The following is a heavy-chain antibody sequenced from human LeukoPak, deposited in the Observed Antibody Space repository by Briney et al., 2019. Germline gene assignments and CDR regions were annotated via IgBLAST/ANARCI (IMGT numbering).Heavy chain of an antibody. CDR3: AADYSYGFTHDY. CDR2: INPSGGST. J-gene: IGHJ4*02. V-gene: IGHV1-46*01. D-gene: IGHD5-18*01. Sequence: ASVKVSCKASGYTFTSYYMHWVRQAPGQGLEWMGIINPSGGSTSYAQKSQGRVTMTRDTSTSTVYMELSSLRSEDTAVYYCAADYSYGFTHDYWGQGTLVTVSS. CDR1: GYTFTSYY.